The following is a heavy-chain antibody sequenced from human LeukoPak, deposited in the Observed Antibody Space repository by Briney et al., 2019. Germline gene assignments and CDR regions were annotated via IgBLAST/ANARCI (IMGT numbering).Heavy chain of an antibody. Sequence: HPGWSLRLSCAASGFTFSSYEMNWVRQAPGKGLEWVSYISSSGSTIYYADSVKGRFTISRDNAKNSLYLQMNSLRAEDTAVYYCASTGYSSGWSDYWGQGTLVTVSS. V-gene: IGHV3-48*03. CDR3: ASTGYSSGWSDY. J-gene: IGHJ4*02. D-gene: IGHD6-19*01. CDR1: GFTFSSYE. CDR2: ISSSGSTI.